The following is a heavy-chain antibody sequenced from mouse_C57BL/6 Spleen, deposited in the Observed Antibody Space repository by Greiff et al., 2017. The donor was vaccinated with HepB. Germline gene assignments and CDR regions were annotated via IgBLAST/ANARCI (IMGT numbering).Heavy chain of an antibody. Sequence: EVHLVESGGDLVKPGGSLKLSCAASGFTFSSYGMSWVRQTPDKRLEWVATISSGGSYTYYPDSVKGRFTISRDNAKNTLYLQMSSLKSEDTAMYYCARPDSSGLYYFDYWGQGTTLTVSS. D-gene: IGHD3-2*02. J-gene: IGHJ2*01. CDR2: ISSGGSYT. V-gene: IGHV5-6*01. CDR3: ARPDSSGLYYFDY. CDR1: GFTFSSYG.